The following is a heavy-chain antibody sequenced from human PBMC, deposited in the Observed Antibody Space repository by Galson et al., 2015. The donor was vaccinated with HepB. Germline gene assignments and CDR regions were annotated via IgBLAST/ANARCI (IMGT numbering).Heavy chain of an antibody. J-gene: IGHJ4*02. CDR3: ARIRVFSSGNYYHDY. CDR2: IDRDDEK. CDR1: GFSLNTVGMC. D-gene: IGHD6-25*01. Sequence: PALVKPTQTLTLPCSFSGFSLNTVGMCVSWIRQPPGKALEWLARIDRDDEKYYSTSLMTRLTISKDTAKNQVVLTMTNMDPVDTATYYCARIRVFSSGNYYHDYWGQGILVTVSS. V-gene: IGHV2-70*11.